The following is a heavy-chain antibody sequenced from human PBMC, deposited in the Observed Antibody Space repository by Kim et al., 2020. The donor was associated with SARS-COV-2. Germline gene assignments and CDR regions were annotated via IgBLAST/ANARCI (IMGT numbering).Heavy chain of an antibody. V-gene: IGHV1-69*02. CDR1: GGTFSSYT. J-gene: IGHJ6*02. CDR2: IIPILGIA. D-gene: IGHD2-2*01. CDR3: ARQGADCSSTSCYEPEDYYYYYGMDV. Sequence: SVKVSCKASGGTFSSYTISWVRQAPGQGLEWMGRIIPILGIANYAQKFQGRVTITADKSTSTAYMELSSPRSEDTAVYYCARQGADCSSTSCYEPEDYYYYYGMDVWGQGTTVTVSS.